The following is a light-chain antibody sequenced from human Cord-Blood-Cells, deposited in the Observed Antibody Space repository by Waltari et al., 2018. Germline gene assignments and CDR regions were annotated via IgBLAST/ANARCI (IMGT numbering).Light chain of an antibody. Sequence: QSALTQPASVSGSPGQSITISCTGTSSDVGGYNYVSWYQQHPNKAPKLMIYDVSKLPSGGSNRFSGSKSCNTASLTISGLQAEDEADYYCSSYTSSSTLVFGGGTKLTGL. CDR3: SSYTSSSTLV. V-gene: IGLV2-14*01. CDR1: SSDVGGYNY. CDR2: DVS. J-gene: IGLJ3*02.